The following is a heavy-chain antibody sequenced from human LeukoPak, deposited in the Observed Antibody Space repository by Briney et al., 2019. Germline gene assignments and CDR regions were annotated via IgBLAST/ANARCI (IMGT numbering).Heavy chain of an antibody. Sequence: SETLSLTCAVYGGSFSGYYWSWIRQPPGKGLEWIGEINHSGSTNYNPSLKSRVTISVDTSKNQFSLKLSSVTAADTAVYYCARGYPELGSDYWGQGTLVTLSS. J-gene: IGHJ4*02. CDR3: ARGYPELGSDY. D-gene: IGHD1-26*01. CDR1: GGSFSGYY. V-gene: IGHV4-34*01. CDR2: INHSGST.